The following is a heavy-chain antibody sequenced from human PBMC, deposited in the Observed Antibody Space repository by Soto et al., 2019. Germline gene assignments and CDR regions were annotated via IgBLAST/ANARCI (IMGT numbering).Heavy chain of an antibody. Sequence: QVQLQESGPGLVKPSQTLSLTCTVSGGSIRSGGYYWSWIRQHPGKGLGWMGHIHYGGSTSYNPSHTSRVDISVDTSKTQFYLRLSSVTVADTAVYFCARDRGLEAYGDYFRDFYCMDVWGIGTTVTVSS. CDR1: GGSIRSGGYY. D-gene: IGHD4-17*01. CDR3: ARDRGLEAYGDYFRDFYCMDV. J-gene: IGHJ6*03. CDR2: IHYGGST. V-gene: IGHV4-31*03.